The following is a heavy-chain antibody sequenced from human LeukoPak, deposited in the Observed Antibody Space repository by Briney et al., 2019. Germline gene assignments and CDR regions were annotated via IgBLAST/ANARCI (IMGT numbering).Heavy chain of an antibody. CDR1: KFTFSSYA. CDR3: AREIFGSGSYPDY. J-gene: IGHJ4*02. Sequence: PGGSLRLSCAASKFTFSSYAMSWVRQAPGKGLEWVSAISGSGDNTYYADSVKGRFTISRDNSKNTVYLQLNSLGAEDTAVYYCAREIFGSGSYPDYWGRGTLVTVSS. CDR2: ISGSGDNT. V-gene: IGHV3-23*01. D-gene: IGHD3-10*01.